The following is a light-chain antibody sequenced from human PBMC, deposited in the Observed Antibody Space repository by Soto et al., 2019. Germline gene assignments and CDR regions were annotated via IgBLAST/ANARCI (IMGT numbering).Light chain of an antibody. Sequence: QSVLTQPASVSGSPGQSITISCTGTTSDVGGYNYVSWFQQYPGKAPKLKIYEVSNRPSGVSNRFSGSKSGNTASLTISDLQAEYEANCYCPSYTSRGTWVFGGGTKVTVL. CDR2: EVS. CDR3: PSYTSRGTWV. CDR1: TSDVGGYNY. J-gene: IGLJ3*02. V-gene: IGLV2-14*01.